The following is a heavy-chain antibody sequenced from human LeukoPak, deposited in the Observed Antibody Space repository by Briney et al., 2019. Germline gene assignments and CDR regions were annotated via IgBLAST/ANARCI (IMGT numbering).Heavy chain of an antibody. J-gene: IGHJ2*01. CDR1: GGTFISYA. CDR2: FDPEDGET. Sequence: ASVKVSCKASGGTFISYAISWVRQAPGQGLEWMGGFDPEDGETIYAQKYQGRVTMTEDTSTDTAYMELSSLRSEDTAVYYCATGGPVRYFDLWGRGTLVTVSS. CDR3: ATGGPVRYFDL. V-gene: IGHV1-24*01. D-gene: IGHD6-19*01.